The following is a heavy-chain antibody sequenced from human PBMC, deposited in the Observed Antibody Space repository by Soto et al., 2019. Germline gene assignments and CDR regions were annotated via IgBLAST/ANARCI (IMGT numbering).Heavy chain of an antibody. CDR2: IYYSGNT. J-gene: IGHJ4*02. D-gene: IGHD3-10*01. V-gene: IGHV4-31*03. CDR3: ARSPENYYGSGSYFFGN. Sequence: LSLTCTVSGGSISSYYWSWIRQHPGKGLEWIGYIYYSGNTNYNPSLKSRVTISLDTSKNQFSLKLSSVTAADTAFYYCARSPENYYGSGSYFFGNWGQGTLVTVSS. CDR1: GGSISSYY.